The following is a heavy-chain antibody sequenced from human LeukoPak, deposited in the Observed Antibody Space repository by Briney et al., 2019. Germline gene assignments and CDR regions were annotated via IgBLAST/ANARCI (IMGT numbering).Heavy chain of an antibody. CDR1: GFTVSSNY. J-gene: IGHJ6*03. Sequence: PGGSLRLSCAASGFTVSSNYMNWVRQAPGKGLEWVSYISSSSSTIYYADSVKGRFTISRDNAKNSLYLQMNSLRAEDTAVYYCARDGYSSGWFRYYMDVWGKGTTVTVSS. CDR2: ISSSSSTI. D-gene: IGHD6-19*01. CDR3: ARDGYSSGWFRYYMDV. V-gene: IGHV3-48*01.